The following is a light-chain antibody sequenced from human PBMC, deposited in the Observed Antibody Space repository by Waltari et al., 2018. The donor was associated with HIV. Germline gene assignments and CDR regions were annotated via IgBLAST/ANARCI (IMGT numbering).Light chain of an antibody. CDR1: QSLVYKDGNLY. CDR3: MKGTKWPYT. Sequence: VVMTHSPLSLPVTLGQSASISCWSSQSLVYKDGNLYVNWVQQRPGQATRRLIHKVTNRASGVPDRISGSVSDTDFTLKISRVEADDVGLYYCMKGTKWPYTFGQGPTLEI. V-gene: IGKV2-30*01. CDR2: KVT. J-gene: IGKJ2*01.